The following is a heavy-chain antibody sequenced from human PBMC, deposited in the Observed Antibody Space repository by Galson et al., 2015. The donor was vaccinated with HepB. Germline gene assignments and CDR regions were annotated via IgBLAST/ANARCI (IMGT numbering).Heavy chain of an antibody. CDR2: ISAYNGNT. Sequence: SVKVSCKASGYTFTSYGISWVRQAPGQGLEWMGWISAYNGNTNYAQKLQGRVTMTTDTSTSTAYMELRSLRSDDTAVYHCARDDGGTSSYYFDYWGQGTLVTVSS. V-gene: IGHV1-18*01. J-gene: IGHJ4*02. CDR3: ARDDGGTSSYYFDY. D-gene: IGHD4-23*01. CDR1: GYTFTSYG.